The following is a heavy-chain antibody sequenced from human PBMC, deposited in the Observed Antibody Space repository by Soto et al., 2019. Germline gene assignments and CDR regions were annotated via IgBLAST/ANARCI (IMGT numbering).Heavy chain of an antibody. Sequence: PGGSLRLSCAASGFTFSSYSMNWVRQAPGKGLEWVSSISSSSSYIYYADSVKGRFTISRDNAKNSLYLQMNSLRAEDTAVYYCARPQAYGDYWEYFQHWGQGTLVTVSS. CDR3: ARPQAYGDYWEYFQH. CDR2: ISSSSSYI. CDR1: GFTFSSYS. D-gene: IGHD4-17*01. J-gene: IGHJ1*01. V-gene: IGHV3-21*01.